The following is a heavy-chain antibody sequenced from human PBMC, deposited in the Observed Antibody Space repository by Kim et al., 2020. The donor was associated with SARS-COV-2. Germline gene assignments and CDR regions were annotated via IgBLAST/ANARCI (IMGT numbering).Heavy chain of an antibody. V-gene: IGHV3-33*01. J-gene: IGHJ4*02. D-gene: IGHD3-22*01. CDR2: SRR. Sequence: SRRNYADSEEGRVTVSRDYSNNTLYLQMNSLRAEDTALYYCARESSGYPDYWGQGTLVTVSS. CDR3: ARESSGYPDY.